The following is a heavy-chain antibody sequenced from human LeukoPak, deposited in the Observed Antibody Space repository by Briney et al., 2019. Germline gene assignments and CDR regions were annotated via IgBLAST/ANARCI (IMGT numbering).Heavy chain of an antibody. V-gene: IGHV4-34*01. D-gene: IGHD3-3*01. CDR2: INDGGRT. Sequence: SETLSLTCANYGGPFSGFFWSWIRQPPGKGLEWIGEINDGGRTNYNPSLQNRVTISIDTPKNQFSLKLTSVTAADTAVYYCAQAGSYTEAIRYNPSWFGPWGQGTLVTVSS. CDR3: AQAGSYTEAIRYNPSWFGP. CDR1: GGPFSGFF. J-gene: IGHJ5*02.